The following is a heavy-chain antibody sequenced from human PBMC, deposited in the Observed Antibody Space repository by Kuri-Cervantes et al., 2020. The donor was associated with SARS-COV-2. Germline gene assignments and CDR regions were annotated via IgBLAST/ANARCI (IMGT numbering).Heavy chain of an antibody. Sequence: GGSLRLSCAASGFTFSSYGMHWVRQAPGKGLEWVAVISYDGSNKYYADSVKGRFTISRDNSKNTLYLQMNSLRAEDTAVYYCASNKFLTIWSGPLDYWGQGTLVTVSS. D-gene: IGHD3-3*01. V-gene: IGHV3-30*03. J-gene: IGHJ4*02. CDR3: ASNKFLTIWSGPLDY. CDR1: GFTFSSYG. CDR2: ISYDGSNK.